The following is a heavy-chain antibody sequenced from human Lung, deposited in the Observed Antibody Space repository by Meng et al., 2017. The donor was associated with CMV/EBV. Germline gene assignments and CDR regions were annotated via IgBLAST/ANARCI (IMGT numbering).Heavy chain of an antibody. CDR3: ERDLRTYCSRTNCYSGY. CDR2: ISTYSGDT. D-gene: IGHD2-2*02. V-gene: IGHV1-18*01. CDR1: GYTFTTYG. J-gene: IGHJ4*02. Sequence: ASXXVSXKASGYTFTTYGITWVRQAPGQGLEWMGWISTYSGDTHYAQKLQGRVTMTTDTSTSTAYMELRGLKSDDTAVYYCERDLRTYCSRTNCYSGYWGQGXLVTVSS.